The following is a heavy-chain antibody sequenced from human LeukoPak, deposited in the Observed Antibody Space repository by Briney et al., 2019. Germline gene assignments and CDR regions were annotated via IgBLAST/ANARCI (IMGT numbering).Heavy chain of an antibody. CDR1: GGSISYYY. Sequence: SETLSLTCTVSGGSISYYYWSWIRQPPGKGLEWIGYIYYSGTTNYNPSLKSRVTISVDTSRNHFSLKLSSVSAADTAVYYCARETLNSSSQAAFDYWGQGTRVTVSS. CDR2: IYYSGTT. CDR3: ARETLNSSSQAAFDY. D-gene: IGHD6-6*01. V-gene: IGHV4-59*01. J-gene: IGHJ4*02.